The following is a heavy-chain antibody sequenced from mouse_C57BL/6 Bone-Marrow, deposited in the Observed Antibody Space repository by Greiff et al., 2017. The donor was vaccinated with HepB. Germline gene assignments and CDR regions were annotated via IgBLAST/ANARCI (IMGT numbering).Heavy chain of an antibody. CDR3: ARDLEYY. V-gene: IGHV3-6*01. Sequence: EVKLQESGPGLVKPSQSLSLTCSVTGYSITSGYYWNWIRQFPGNKLEWMGYISYDGSNNYNPSLKNRISITRDTSKNQFFLKLNSVTTEDTATYYCARDLEYYWGQGTTLTVSS. CDR1: GYSITSGYY. CDR2: ISYDGSN. J-gene: IGHJ2*01.